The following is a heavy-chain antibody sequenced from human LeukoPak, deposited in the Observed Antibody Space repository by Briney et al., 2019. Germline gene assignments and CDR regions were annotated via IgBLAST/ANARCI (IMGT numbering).Heavy chain of an antibody. J-gene: IGHJ3*02. Sequence: GASVKDSCKASGYTFTSYPMNWVRQAPGQGLEWMGWINTNTGNPTYAQGFTGRFVFSLDTSVSTAYLQISSLKAEDTAVYYCARVVGPFVLDAFDIWGQGTMVTVSS. V-gene: IGHV7-4-1*02. D-gene: IGHD1-26*01. CDR1: GYTFTSYP. CDR2: INTNTGNP. CDR3: ARVVGPFVLDAFDI.